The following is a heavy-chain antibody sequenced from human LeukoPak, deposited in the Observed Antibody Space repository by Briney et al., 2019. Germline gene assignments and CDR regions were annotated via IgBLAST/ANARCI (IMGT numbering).Heavy chain of an antibody. CDR3: ARDQTYYGSSGYSLYAFDI. J-gene: IGHJ3*02. V-gene: IGHV4-4*07. CDR1: GGSISSYY. Sequence: SETLSLTCTVSGGSISSYYWSWIRQPAGKGLEWFGRIYTSGSTNYNPSLKSRVTMSVDTSKNQFSLKLSSVTAADTAVYYCARDQTYYGSSGYSLYAFDIWGQGTMVTVSS. D-gene: IGHD3-22*01. CDR2: IYTSGST.